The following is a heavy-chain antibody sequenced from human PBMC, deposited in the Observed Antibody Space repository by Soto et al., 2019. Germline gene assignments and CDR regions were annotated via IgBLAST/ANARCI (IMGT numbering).Heavy chain of an antibody. J-gene: IGHJ4*02. V-gene: IGHV4-31*03. Sequence: LSLTCTVSGGSISSGGYYWSWIRQHPGKGLEWIGYIYYSGSTYYNPSLKSRVTISVDTSKNQFSLKLSSVTAADTAVYYCARAPPSTLRYFDWLPFNPWGQGTLVTVSS. CDR1: GGSISSGGYY. D-gene: IGHD3-9*01. CDR3: ARAPPSTLRYFDWLPFNP. CDR2: IYYSGST.